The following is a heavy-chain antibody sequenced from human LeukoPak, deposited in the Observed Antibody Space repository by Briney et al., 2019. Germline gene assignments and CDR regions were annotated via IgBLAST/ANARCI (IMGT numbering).Heavy chain of an antibody. Sequence: SETLSLTCAVYGGSFSGYYWSWIRQPPGKGLEWIGEINHSGSTNYNPSLKSRVTISVDTSKNQFSLKLSSVTAADTAVYYCAMAPYGSGSYYTLDYWGQGTLVTVSS. V-gene: IGHV4-34*01. CDR3: AMAPYGSGSYYTLDY. CDR1: GGSFSGYY. J-gene: IGHJ4*02. D-gene: IGHD3-10*01. CDR2: INHSGST.